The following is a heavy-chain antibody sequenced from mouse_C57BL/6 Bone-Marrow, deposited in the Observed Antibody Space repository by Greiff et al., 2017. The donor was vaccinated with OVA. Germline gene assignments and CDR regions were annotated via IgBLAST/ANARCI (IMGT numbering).Heavy chain of an antibody. CDR3: ARSGGYDYSDY. J-gene: IGHJ2*01. Sequence: QVQLQQSGAELVRPGASVTLSCKASGYTFTDYEMHWVKQTPVHGLEWIGAIDPETGGTAYNQKFKGKATLTVDQSSSTAYMQLNSLTSEDSAVYYCARSGGYDYSDYWGQGTTLTVSS. V-gene: IGHV1-15*01. D-gene: IGHD2-3*01. CDR1: GYTFTDYE. CDR2: IDPETGGT.